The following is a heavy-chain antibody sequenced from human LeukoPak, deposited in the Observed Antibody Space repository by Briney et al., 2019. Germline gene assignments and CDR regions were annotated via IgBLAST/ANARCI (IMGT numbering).Heavy chain of an antibody. V-gene: IGHV3-43D*03. CDR1: GFTFDDYA. CDR3: ASLLYSSSWYTGNDAFDI. D-gene: IGHD6-13*01. CDR2: ISWDGGST. Sequence: GGSLRLSCAASGFTFDDYAMHWVRQAPGKGLEWVSLISWDGGSTYYADSVKGRFTISRDNSKNSLYLQMNSLRAEDTALYYCASLLYSSSWYTGNDAFDIWGQGTMVTVSS. J-gene: IGHJ3*02.